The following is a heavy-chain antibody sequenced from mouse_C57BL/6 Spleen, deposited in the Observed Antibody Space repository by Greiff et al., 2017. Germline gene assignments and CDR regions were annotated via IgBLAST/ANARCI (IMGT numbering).Heavy chain of an antibody. Sequence: EVQGVESGPELVKPGASVKISCKASGYSFTGYYMNWVKQSPEKSLEWIGEINPSTGGTTYNQKFKAKATLTVDKSSSTAYMQLKSLTSEDSAVYYCARDGYYSTWFAYWGQGTLVTVSA. CDR1: GYSFTGYY. J-gene: IGHJ3*01. CDR3: ARDGYYSTWFAY. V-gene: IGHV1-42*01. CDR2: INPSTGGT. D-gene: IGHD2-3*01.